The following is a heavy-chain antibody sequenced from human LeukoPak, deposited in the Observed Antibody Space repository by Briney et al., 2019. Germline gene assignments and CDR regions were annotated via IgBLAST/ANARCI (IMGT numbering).Heavy chain of an antibody. CDR1: GGPISSSSYY. Sequence: KPSETLSLTCTVSGGPISSSSYYWGWIRQPPGKGLEWIGSIYYSGSTYYNPSLKSRVAISVDTSKNQFSLKLSSVTAADTAVYYCAINLLWFGEERLDYWGQGTLVTVSS. D-gene: IGHD3-10*01. V-gene: IGHV4-39*01. CDR2: IYYSGST. CDR3: AINLLWFGEERLDY. J-gene: IGHJ4*02.